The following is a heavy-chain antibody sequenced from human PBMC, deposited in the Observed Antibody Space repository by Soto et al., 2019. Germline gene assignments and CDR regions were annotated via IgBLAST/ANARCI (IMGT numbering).Heavy chain of an antibody. CDR3: ARGQHSSDSYRWFDP. D-gene: IGHD3-22*01. Sequence: PSETLSLTCTVSGGTISGYYRTWIRQPAGKGLEYIGRIYSSGSTNFSPSLKSRVAMSVDTSQNQFSLKLTSVTAADTAVYYCARGQHSSDSYRWFDPWGQGTLVTVSS. J-gene: IGHJ5*02. CDR2: IYSSGST. CDR1: GGTISGYY. V-gene: IGHV4-4*07.